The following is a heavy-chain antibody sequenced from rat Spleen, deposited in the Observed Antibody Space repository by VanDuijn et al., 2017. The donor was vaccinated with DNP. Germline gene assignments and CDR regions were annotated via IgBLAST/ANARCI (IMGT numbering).Heavy chain of an antibody. CDR1: GYSLTSYG. V-gene: IGHV2S12*01. D-gene: IGHD1-3*01. CDR3: ASTLVNYGTYGYYAMDA. CDR2: ISSGRDT. J-gene: IGHJ4*01. Sequence: VQLKESGPGLAQPSQTLSLTCTVSGYSLTSYGVSWARQPPGKGLEWIATISSGRDTYYNSVLKSRLSISRDASKNQVFLKMNSLRTEDTATYYCASTLVNYGTYGYYAMDAWGQGTSVTVSS.